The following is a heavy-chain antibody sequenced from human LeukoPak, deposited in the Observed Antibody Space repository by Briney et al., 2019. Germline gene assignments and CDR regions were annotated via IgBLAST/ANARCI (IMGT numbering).Heavy chain of an antibody. CDR2: INPRGGST. J-gene: IGHJ4*02. D-gene: IGHD3-10*01. CDR1: GYTFSSYY. Sequence: ASVKVSCKASGYTFSSYYMHWVRQAPGQGLEWMGIINPRGGSTSYAQKFQGGVTMTGDTSTSTVYMELGSLRSEDTAVYYCARGFGESQEPHFDCWGQGTLVTVSS. CDR3: ARGFGESQEPHFDC. V-gene: IGHV1-46*01.